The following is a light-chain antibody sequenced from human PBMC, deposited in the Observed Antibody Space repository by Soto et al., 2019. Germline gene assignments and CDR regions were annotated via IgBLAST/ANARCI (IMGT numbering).Light chain of an antibody. CDR2: DVD. V-gene: IGLV2-11*01. J-gene: IGLJ2*01. CDR1: SSDIGGYNY. CDR3: AAWDDSLSGPV. Sequence: QSVLTQPRSVSGSPGQSVAISCTGTSSDIGGYNYVSWYQQHPGKAPKVMIYDVDKRPSGVPDRFSGSKSGNTASLAISGLRSEDEGDYHCAAWDDSLSGPVFGGGTKVTVL.